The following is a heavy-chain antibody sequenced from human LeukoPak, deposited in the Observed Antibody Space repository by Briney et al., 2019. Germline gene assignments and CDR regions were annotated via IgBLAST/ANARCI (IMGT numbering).Heavy chain of an antibody. CDR2: INPSSGDT. CDR3: ARDVHDYGGNSGFDY. V-gene: IGHV1-2*02. D-gene: IGHD4-23*01. Sequence: ASVKVPCKASGYTFGDYYMHWVRQAPGQGLEWMGWINPSSGDTNYAQKFQGRVTMTRDTSISTAYMELSWLRANDTAIYYCARDVHDYGGNSGFDYWGQGSLVIVSS. CDR1: GYTFGDYY. J-gene: IGHJ4*02.